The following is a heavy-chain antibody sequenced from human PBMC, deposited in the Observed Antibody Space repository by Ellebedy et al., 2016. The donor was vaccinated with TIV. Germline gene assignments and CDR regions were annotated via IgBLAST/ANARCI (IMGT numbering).Heavy chain of an antibody. CDR1: GFTFNNHG. D-gene: IGHD3-22*01. J-gene: IGHJ3*02. Sequence: GESLKISCKVSGFTFNNHGLHWVRQAPGKGLEWVAVIWYDVSNIFYADSVKGRFTISRDNSKNTVSLQMNSLRAEDTAVYYCARGGLDYFDTTAYYHGNAFQIWGQGTMVTVSS. CDR3: ARGGLDYFDTTAYYHGNAFQI. CDR2: IWYDVSNI. V-gene: IGHV3-33*01.